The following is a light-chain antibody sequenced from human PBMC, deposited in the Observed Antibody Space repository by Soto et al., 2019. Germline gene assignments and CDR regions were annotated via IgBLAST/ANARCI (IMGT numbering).Light chain of an antibody. J-gene: IGKJ1*01. CDR2: GAS. CDR1: QSVTKS. Sequence: EIVLTQSPGTLSLSPGERATLSCRASQSVTKSLAWYQQKPGQAPRPLIYGASSRAPGIPARFSGSGSGTDFTLTISRLEPADFAVYYCLQYGGSPRTFGQGTKVE. V-gene: IGKV3-20*01. CDR3: LQYGGSPRT.